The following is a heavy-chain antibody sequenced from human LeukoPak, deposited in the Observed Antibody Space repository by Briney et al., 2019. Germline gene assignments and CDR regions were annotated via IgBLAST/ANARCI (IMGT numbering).Heavy chain of an antibody. J-gene: IGHJ4*02. CDR3: ASQQLVGY. D-gene: IGHD6-6*01. CDR1: GYSISSGYY. CDR2: IYHSGST. Sequence: SETLSLTCTVSGYSISSGYYWGWIRQPPGKGLEWIGSIYHSGSTYYNPSLKSRVTISVDTSKNQFSLKLSSVTAADTAVYYCASQQLVGYWGQGTLVTVSS. V-gene: IGHV4-38-2*02.